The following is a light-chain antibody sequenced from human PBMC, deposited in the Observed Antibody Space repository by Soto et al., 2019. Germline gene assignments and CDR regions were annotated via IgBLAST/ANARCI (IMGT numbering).Light chain of an antibody. J-gene: IGKJ5*01. CDR3: QQRSDSIT. CDR2: DAS. V-gene: IGKV3-11*01. Sequence: ELVLTQSPDTLSLSPGERANLSCWASPSVTTHFAWFQQRPGQTPRLLIYDASTRAPGIPARFSGRGSGADFPLTISSLEPEDFAVYYCQQRSDSITFGQGTRLEI. CDR1: PSVTTH.